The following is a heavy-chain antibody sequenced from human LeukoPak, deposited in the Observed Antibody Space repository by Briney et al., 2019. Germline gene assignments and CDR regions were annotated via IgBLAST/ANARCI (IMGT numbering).Heavy chain of an antibody. CDR1: GFNFNNYD. CDR3: AKARGDGYNPGADAFHI. V-gene: IGHV3-30*18. J-gene: IGHJ3*02. CDR2: ISYDGSNK. Sequence: GGSLRLSCVASGFNFNNYDLHWVRQAPGKGLEWVAVISYDGSNKYYADSVKGRFTISRDNSKNTLYLQMNSLRAEDTAVYYCAKARGDGYNPGADAFHIWGQGTMVTVSS. D-gene: IGHD5-24*01.